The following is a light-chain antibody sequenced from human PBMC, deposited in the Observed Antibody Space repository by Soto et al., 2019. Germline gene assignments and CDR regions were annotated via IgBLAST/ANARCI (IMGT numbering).Light chain of an antibody. CDR3: QQYNNWPIT. CDR1: QSVSSY. Sequence: ELVLTQSPATLSLSPGERATLSCRASQSVSSYLAWYQQKPGQAPRLLIYDASNGATGIPARFSGSGSGTDFALTISSLEPEDFAVYYCQQYNNWPITSGQGTRLDMK. J-gene: IGKJ5*01. CDR2: DAS. V-gene: IGKV3-11*01.